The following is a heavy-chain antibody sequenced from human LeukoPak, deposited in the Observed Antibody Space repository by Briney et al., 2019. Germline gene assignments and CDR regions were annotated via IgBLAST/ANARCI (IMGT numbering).Heavy chain of an antibody. CDR2: IYTSGST. J-gene: IGHJ4*02. D-gene: IGHD3-22*01. CDR3: AREGYYYDSSGYYSFDY. V-gene: IGHV4-4*07. Sequence: SETLSLTCTVSGGSISSYYWSWIRQPAGKGLERIGRIYTSGSTNYNPSLKSRVTMSVDTSKNQFSLKLSSVTAADTAVYYCAREGYYYDSSGYYSFDYWGQGTLVTVSS. CDR1: GGSISSYY.